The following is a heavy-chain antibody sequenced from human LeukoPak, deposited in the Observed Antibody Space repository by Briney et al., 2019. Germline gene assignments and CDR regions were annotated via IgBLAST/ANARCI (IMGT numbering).Heavy chain of an antibody. V-gene: IGHV3-74*01. CDR1: GFTFSSYW. J-gene: IGHJ4*01. CDR2: INSDGSST. D-gene: IGHD4-11*01. Sequence: PGGSLRLSCAASGFTFSSYWVYWVRQAPGKGLGWVSRINSDGSSTSYADSVKGRVTISRDNAKNTPYLQMNSLRAEDTAVYYCARGRLQYSNSPDNWGHGTLVTVSS. CDR3: ARGRLQYSNSPDN.